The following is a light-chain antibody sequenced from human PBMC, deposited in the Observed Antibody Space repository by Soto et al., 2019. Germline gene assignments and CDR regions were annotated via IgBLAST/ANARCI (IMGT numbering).Light chain of an antibody. Sequence: DIVMTQTPLSSPVTLGQPASISCRSSQSLVPSDGNTYLSWLQQRPGQPPRLLISKISNRFSGVPDRFSGSGAGTDFTLKISRVEAEDVGVYYCMQATQFPWTFGQGTKVDIK. V-gene: IGKV2-24*01. J-gene: IGKJ1*01. CDR1: QSLVPSDGNTY. CDR2: KIS. CDR3: MQATQFPWT.